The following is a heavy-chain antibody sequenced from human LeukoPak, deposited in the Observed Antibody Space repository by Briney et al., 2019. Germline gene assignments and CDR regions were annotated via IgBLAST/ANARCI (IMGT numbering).Heavy chain of an antibody. D-gene: IGHD6-13*01. V-gene: IGHV1-46*01. Sequence: ASVKVSCKASGYTFTSYYMHWVRQAPGQGLEWMGIINPSGGSISYAQKFQGRVTMTRDTSTSTVYMELSSPRSEDTAVYYCARVKGQQLAIDYYYGMDVWGQGTTVTVSS. J-gene: IGHJ6*02. CDR1: GYTFTSYY. CDR3: ARVKGQQLAIDYYYGMDV. CDR2: INPSGGSI.